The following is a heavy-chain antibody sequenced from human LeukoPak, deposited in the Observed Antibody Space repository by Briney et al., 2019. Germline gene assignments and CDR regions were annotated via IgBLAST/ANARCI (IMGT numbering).Heavy chain of an antibody. J-gene: IGHJ4*02. CDR2: ISGSGGST. CDR3: AKGYTYGYSYFDY. V-gene: IGHV3-23*01. D-gene: IGHD5-18*01. CDR1: GFTFSSYA. Sequence: VGSLRLSCAASGFTFSSYAMSWVRQAPGKGLEWVSAISGSGGSTYYADSVKGRFTISRDKSKNTLFLQMNSLRAEDTAVYYCAKGYTYGYSYFDYWGQGTLVTVSS.